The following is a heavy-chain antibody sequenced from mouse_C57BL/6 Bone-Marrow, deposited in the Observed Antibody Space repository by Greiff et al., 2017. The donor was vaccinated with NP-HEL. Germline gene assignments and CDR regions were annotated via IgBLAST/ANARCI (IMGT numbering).Heavy chain of an antibody. CDR1: GFTFSSYA. Sequence: EVMLVESGEGLVKPGGSLKLSCAASGFTFSSYAMSWVRQTPEKRLEWVAYISSGGDYIYYADTVKGRFTISRDNARKTLYLQMSSLKSEDTAMYYCTRDTAYYSKEGYYFDYWGQGTTLTVSS. CDR2: ISSGGDYI. CDR3: TRDTAYYSKEGYYFDY. D-gene: IGHD2-5*01. J-gene: IGHJ2*01. V-gene: IGHV5-9-1*02.